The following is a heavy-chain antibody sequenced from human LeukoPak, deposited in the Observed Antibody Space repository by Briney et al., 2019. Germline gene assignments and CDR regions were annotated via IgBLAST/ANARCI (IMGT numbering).Heavy chain of an antibody. CDR3: AKGGNSRDYYYYMDV. CDR2: IYSGGST. D-gene: IGHD4-23*01. CDR1: GFTVSSNY. Sequence: GGSLRLSCAASGFTVSSNYMSWVRQAPGKGLEWVSVIYSGGSTYYADFVKGRFTISRDNSKNTLYLQMNSLRAEDTAVYYCAKGGNSRDYYYYMDVWGKGTTVTVSS. V-gene: IGHV3-53*01. J-gene: IGHJ6*03.